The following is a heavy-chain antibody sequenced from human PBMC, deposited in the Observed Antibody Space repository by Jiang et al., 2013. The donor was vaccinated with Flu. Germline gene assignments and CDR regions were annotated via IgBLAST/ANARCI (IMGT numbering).Heavy chain of an antibody. CDR2: IYYSGST. J-gene: IGHJ3*02. CDR3: ARSTGNYEGEAFDI. CDR1: GGSISSYY. D-gene: IGHD3-16*01. V-gene: IGHV4-59*08. Sequence: LLKPSETLSLTCTVSGGSISSYYWSWIRQPPGKGLEWIGYIYYSGSTNYNPSLKSRVTISVDTSKNQFSLKLSSVTAADTAVYYCARSTGNYEGEAFDIWGQGTMVTVSS.